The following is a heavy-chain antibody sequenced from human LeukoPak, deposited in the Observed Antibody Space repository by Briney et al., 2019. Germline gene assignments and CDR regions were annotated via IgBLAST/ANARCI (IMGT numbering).Heavy chain of an antibody. V-gene: IGHV4-39*02. D-gene: IGHD3-10*01. CDR2: VFRTGTT. CDR3: ARRVGFYGSGSLNYFDP. CDR1: GGSISSSSYY. J-gene: IGHJ5*01. Sequence: SETPSLTRTVSGGSISSSSYYSGWIRQPPGNGLEWIGSVFRTGTTYYSASLKSRVSLSADTSKNYFALKLASATAAGTAMYFCARRVGFYGSGSLNYFDPWGQGFLVSVSS.